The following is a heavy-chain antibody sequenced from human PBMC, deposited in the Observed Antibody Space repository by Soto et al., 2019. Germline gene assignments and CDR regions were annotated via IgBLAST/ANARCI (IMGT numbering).Heavy chain of an antibody. D-gene: IGHD2-2*02. J-gene: IGHJ5*02. Sequence: SETLSLTCTVSGGSISSGVYYWSWIRQHPGKGLEWIGYIYYSGSTYYNPSLKSRVTISVDTSKNQFSLKLSSVTAADTAVYYCARSNYSLGYCSSTSCYRGGDWFDPWGQGTLVTVSS. CDR3: ARSNYSLGYCSSTSCYRGGDWFDP. CDR1: GGSISSGVYY. V-gene: IGHV4-31*03. CDR2: IYYSGST.